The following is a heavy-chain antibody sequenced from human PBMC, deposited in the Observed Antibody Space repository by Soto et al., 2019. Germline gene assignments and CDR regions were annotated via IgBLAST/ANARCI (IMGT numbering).Heavy chain of an antibody. Sequence: ETLSLTCAVYGGSFSGYYWSWIRQPPGKGLEWIGEINHSGSTNYNPSLKSRVTISVDTSKNQFSLKLSSVTAADTAVYYCARVSVTNAGWFDYWGQGTLVTVSS. V-gene: IGHV4-34*01. CDR1: GGSFSGYY. D-gene: IGHD4-4*01. CDR3: ARVSVTNAGWFDY. J-gene: IGHJ4*02. CDR2: INHSGST.